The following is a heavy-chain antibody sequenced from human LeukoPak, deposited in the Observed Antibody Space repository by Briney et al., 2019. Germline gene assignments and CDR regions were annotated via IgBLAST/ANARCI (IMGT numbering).Heavy chain of an antibody. CDR2: ISAYNGNT. Sequence: GASVKVSCKASGYTFTSYGISWVRQAPGQGLEWMGWISAYNGNTNYAQKLQGRVTMTTDTSTSTAYMELRSLRSDDTAVYYCARVYAVDTAMAMSDYWGQGTLVTVSS. V-gene: IGHV1-18*01. J-gene: IGHJ4*02. CDR3: ARVYAVDTAMAMSDY. D-gene: IGHD5-18*01. CDR1: GYTFTSYG.